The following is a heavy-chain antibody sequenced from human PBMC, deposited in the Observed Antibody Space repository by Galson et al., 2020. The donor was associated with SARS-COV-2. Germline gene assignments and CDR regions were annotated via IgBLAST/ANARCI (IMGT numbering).Heavy chain of an antibody. V-gene: IGHV3-7*01. CDR3: ARDQDGYNDF. D-gene: IGHD5-12*01. J-gene: IGHJ4*02. CDR1: GFTFSNNW. Sequence: GSLKISCAASGFTFSNNWMSWVRQAPGKGLEWVANIKQDGSDRYYVDSVKGRFSISIDNAKNSLFLQMNSLRAEDTAVYYCARDQDGYNDFWGQGTLVTVSS. CDR2: IKQDGSDR.